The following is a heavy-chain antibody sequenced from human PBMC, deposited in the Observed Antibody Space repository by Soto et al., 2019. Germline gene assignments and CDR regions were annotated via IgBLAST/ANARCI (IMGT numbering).Heavy chain of an antibody. CDR2: ISYDGSNK. CDR1: GFTFSSYG. Sequence: PGGSLRLSCAASGFTFSSYGMHWVRQAPGKGLEWVAVISYDGSNKYYADSVKGRFTISRDNSKNTLYLQMNSLRAEDTAVYYCALMSEVGYSGYDPNFDYWGQGTLVTVSS. J-gene: IGHJ4*02. V-gene: IGHV3-30*03. D-gene: IGHD5-12*01. CDR3: ALMSEVGYSGYDPNFDY.